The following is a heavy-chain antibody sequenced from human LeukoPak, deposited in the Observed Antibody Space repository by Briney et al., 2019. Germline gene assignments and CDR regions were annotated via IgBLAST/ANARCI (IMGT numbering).Heavy chain of an antibody. V-gene: IGHV3-9*01. D-gene: IGHD1-7*01. J-gene: IGHJ3*02. CDR2: FSWHSGTI. Sequence: GGSLRLSWAAAGFTFDDYAMDWDRQAPGGGLEWASAFSWHSGTIGYADSVRDRFTISRDHAKNPLYLQMHSLRAEDTAFYFCAKGVTGTGAFDIWGQGTMVTVSS. CDR1: GFTFDDYA. CDR3: AKGVTGTGAFDI.